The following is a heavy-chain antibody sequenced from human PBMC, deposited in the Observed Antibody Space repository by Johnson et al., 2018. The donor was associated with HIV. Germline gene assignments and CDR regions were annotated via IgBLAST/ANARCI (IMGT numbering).Heavy chain of an antibody. V-gene: IGHV3-11*04. J-gene: IGHJ3*02. CDR1: GFSFSDFH. CDR3: AREVSTKIVVVREAFDI. CDR2: IRSGGANI. Sequence: QVTLVESGGGLVKPGGSLRLSCRASGFSFSDFHMSWIRQAPGKGLEWVSDIRSGGANIHYADSVKGRFTISRDNAKNSLYLQMNSLRAEDTAVYYCAREVSTKIVVVREAFDIWGQGTLVTVAS. D-gene: IGHD3-22*01.